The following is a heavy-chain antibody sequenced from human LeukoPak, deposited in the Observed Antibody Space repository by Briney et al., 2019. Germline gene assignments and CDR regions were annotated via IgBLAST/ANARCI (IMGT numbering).Heavy chain of an antibody. J-gene: IGHJ4*02. Sequence: SETLSLTCTVSGGSISSGGYYWSWIRQHPGKGLEWIGYIYYSGSTNYNPSLKSRVTISVDMSKNLFSLKLSSVTAADTAVYYCAGGTRGSGTYAFDYWGQGTLVTVSS. CDR2: IYYSGST. CDR1: GGSISSGGYY. D-gene: IGHD1-26*01. CDR3: AGGTRGSGTYAFDY. V-gene: IGHV4-61*08.